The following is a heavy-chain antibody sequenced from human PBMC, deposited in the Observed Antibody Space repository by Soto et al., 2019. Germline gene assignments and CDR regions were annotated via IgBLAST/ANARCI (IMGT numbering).Heavy chain of an antibody. V-gene: IGHV3-33*01. CDR3: ARDDDYGDAGFEY. CDR1: GFTFSRYG. J-gene: IGHJ4*01. CDR2: ILDDGSDQ. Sequence: QVQLVESGGGVVQPGRSLRLSCAASGFTFSRYGMHWVRQAPGKGLEGVAVILDDGSDQSYADSVKGRVTISRDNSKNSRYLHMNSLRAEVTAVYYCARDDDYGDAGFEYWGHGTLVTVSS. D-gene: IGHD4-17*01.